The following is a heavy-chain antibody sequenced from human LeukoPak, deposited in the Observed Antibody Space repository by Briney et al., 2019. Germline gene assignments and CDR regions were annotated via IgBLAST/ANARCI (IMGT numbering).Heavy chain of an antibody. J-gene: IGHJ4*02. CDR2: IYSGTNT. Sequence: GGSLRLSCAASGFTVTSNYMSWVRQPPGKGLEWVSVIYSGTNTYYADSVKGRFTISRGNSKNTLYLQMNSLRVEDTAVYYCARESSGSYFFYWGQGTLVTVSS. V-gene: IGHV3-66*01. D-gene: IGHD1-26*01. CDR1: GFTVTSNY. CDR3: ARESSGSYFFY.